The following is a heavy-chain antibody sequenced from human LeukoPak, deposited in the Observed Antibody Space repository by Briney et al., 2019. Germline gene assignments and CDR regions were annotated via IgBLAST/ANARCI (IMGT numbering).Heavy chain of an antibody. CDR1: GFTFNSYS. Sequence: GGSLRLSCGVSGFTFNSYSMNWVRQAPGKGLEWVASIIGSGSEMFYADSLKGRFTISRDNSENSLYLQMNSLRVEDTAVYYCAKVQSDIVGAMFFALDVWGQGTMVSVSS. CDR2: IIGSGSEM. V-gene: IGHV3-21*06. J-gene: IGHJ3*01. CDR3: AKVQSDIVGAMFFALDV. D-gene: IGHD1-26*01.